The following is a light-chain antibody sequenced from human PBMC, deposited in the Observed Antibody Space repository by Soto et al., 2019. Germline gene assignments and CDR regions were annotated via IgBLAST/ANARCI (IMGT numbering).Light chain of an antibody. J-gene: IGLJ1*01. CDR2: DVS. V-gene: IGLV2-11*01. CDR3: CSYAGSHTYV. CDR1: SSDVGGSDY. Sequence: QSALTQPRSVSGSPGQPVTISCTGTSSDVGGSDYVSWYQQHPGKAPKLIIYDVSKWPSGVPDRFSGSKSGNTASLTISGLQAEDEADYYCCSYAGSHTYVFGTGTKLTVL.